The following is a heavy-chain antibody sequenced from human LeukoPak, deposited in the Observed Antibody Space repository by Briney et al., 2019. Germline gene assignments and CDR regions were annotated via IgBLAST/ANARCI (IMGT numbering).Heavy chain of an antibody. CDR3: ARDPEDTYYDILTGYSHPFDY. CDR2: ISYDGSNK. J-gene: IGHJ4*02. CDR1: GFTFSSYG. Sequence: GGSLRLSCAASGFTFSSYGMHWVRQAPGKGLEWVAVISYDGSNKYYADSVKGRFTISRDNSKNTLYLQMNSLRAEDTAVYYCARDPEDTYYDILTGYSHPFDYWGQGTLVTVSS. V-gene: IGHV3-30*03. D-gene: IGHD3-9*01.